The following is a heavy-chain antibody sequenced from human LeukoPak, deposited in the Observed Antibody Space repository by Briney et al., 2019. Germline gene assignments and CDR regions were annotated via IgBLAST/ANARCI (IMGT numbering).Heavy chain of an antibody. J-gene: IGHJ4*02. CDR1: GYTFTGYY. CDR2: INPNSGGT. CDR3: AARVDWNYSSFDY. Sequence: ASVKVSCKASGYTFTGYYMHWVRQAPGQGLEWMGWINPNSGGTNYAQKFQGRVTITRDTSISTAYMELSSLRSEDTAVYYCAARVDWNYSSFDYWGQGTLVTVSS. V-gene: IGHV1-2*02. D-gene: IGHD1-7*01.